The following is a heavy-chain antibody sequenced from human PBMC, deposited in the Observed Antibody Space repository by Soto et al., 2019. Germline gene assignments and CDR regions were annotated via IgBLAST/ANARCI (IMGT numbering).Heavy chain of an antibody. CDR2: INSTSSTI. V-gene: IGHV3-48*02. Sequence: PGVSLRLSCAASGFTFSNYNMNWVRQAPGKGLEWVSYINSTSSTINYADSVKGRFTISRDNAKNSLYLQINNLRDEDTAVYYCAREGLLWFGELIRNYYNFALDVRGQGTTVTVSS. D-gene: IGHD3-10*01. CDR1: GFTFSNYN. J-gene: IGHJ6*02. CDR3: AREGLLWFGELIRNYYNFALDV.